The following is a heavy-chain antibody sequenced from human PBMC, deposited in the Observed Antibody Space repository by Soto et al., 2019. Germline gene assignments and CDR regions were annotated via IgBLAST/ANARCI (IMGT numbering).Heavy chain of an antibody. CDR2: ISGSGGST. CDR3: AKVRRRGSGWTEDFDY. CDR1: GFTFSSYA. Sequence: PGGSRRLSCAASGFTFSSYAMSWVRQAPGKGLEWVSAISGSGGSTYYADSVKGRFTISRDNSKSTLYLQMNSLRAEDTAVYYCAKVRRRGSGWTEDFDYWGQGTLVTVFS. D-gene: IGHD6-19*01. V-gene: IGHV3-23*01. J-gene: IGHJ4*02.